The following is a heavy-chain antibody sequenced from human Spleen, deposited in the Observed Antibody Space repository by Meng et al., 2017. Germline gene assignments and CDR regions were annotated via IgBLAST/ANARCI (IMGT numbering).Heavy chain of an antibody. J-gene: IGHJ6*02. V-gene: IGHV3-21*01. D-gene: IGHD5-18*01. CDR3: ARDPRIQLWLDYGMDV. CDR1: GFIFGSYS. Sequence: GESLKISCAASGFIFGSYSMNWVRQAPGKGLEWVSSISSSGIYTYYGDSVKGRFTISRDNAKNSLYLQMNSLTAEDTAVYYCARDPRIQLWLDYGMDVWGQGTTVTVSS. CDR2: ISSSGIYT.